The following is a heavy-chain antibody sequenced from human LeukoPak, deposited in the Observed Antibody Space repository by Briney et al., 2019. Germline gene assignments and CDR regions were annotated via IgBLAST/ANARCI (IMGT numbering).Heavy chain of an antibody. Sequence: GKSLKISCKGSGYSFTSYWIGWVRQMPGKGLEWMGIVYPSDSDTRYSPSFQGQVTISADKSVSTAYLHWSRLKASDTAMYYCARRGTKWSFDYWGQGTLVTVSS. CDR1: GYSFTSYW. D-gene: IGHD2-15*01. CDR3: ARRGTKWSFDY. J-gene: IGHJ4*02. V-gene: IGHV5-51*01. CDR2: VYPSDSDT.